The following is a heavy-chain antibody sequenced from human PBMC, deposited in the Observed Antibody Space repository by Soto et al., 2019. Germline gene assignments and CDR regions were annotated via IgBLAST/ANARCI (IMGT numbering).Heavy chain of an antibody. D-gene: IGHD3-10*01. V-gene: IGHV4-4*02. J-gene: IGHJ6*03. CDR2: IYHSGST. CDR3: ARYHYYGSWRSNYYMDV. CDR1: SGSISSSNW. Sequence: QVQLQESGPGLVKPSGTLSLTCAVSSGSISSSNWWSWVRQPPGKGLEWIGEIYHSGSTNYNPSLKSRVTISVDKSKNQFSLKLSSVTAADTAVYYCARYHYYGSWRSNYYMDVWGKGTTVTVSS.